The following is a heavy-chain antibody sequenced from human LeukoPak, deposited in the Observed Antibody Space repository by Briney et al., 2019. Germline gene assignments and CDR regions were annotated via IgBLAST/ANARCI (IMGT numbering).Heavy chain of an antibody. CDR3: AKDIGVAGTKRVDY. CDR2: ISWNSGSI. D-gene: IGHD6-19*01. V-gene: IGHV3-9*01. J-gene: IGHJ4*02. Sequence: GGSLRLSCAPSGFTFDDYAMHCVRQAPGKGLEWVSGISWNSGSIGYADSVKGRFTISRDNAKNSLYLQMNSLRAEDTALYYCAKDIGVAGTKRVDYWGQGTLVTVSS. CDR1: GFTFDDYA.